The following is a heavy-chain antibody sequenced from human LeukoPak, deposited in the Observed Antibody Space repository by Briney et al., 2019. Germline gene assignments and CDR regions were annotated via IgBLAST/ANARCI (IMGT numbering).Heavy chain of an antibody. J-gene: IGHJ6*03. CDR3: ARVPRITMVRGVIHYYYYYMDV. V-gene: IGHV1-8*01. Sequence: ASVKVSCKASGYTFTSYDINWVRQATGQGLEWMGWMNPNSGNTGYAQKFQGRVTMTRNTSISTAYMELSSLRSEDTAVYYCARVPRITMVRGVIHYYYYYMDVWGKGTTVTVSS. CDR1: GYTFTSYD. CDR2: MNPNSGNT. D-gene: IGHD3-10*01.